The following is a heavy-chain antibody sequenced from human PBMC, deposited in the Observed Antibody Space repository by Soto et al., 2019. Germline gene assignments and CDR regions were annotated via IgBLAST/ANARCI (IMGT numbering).Heavy chain of an antibody. V-gene: IGHV3-30-3*01. CDR3: ARDKRDLRFLEWSYYFDY. CDR1: GFTFSSSA. J-gene: IGHJ4*02. CDR2: ISYDGSNK. Sequence: QVQLVESGGGVVQPGRSLRLSCAASGFTFSSSAMHWVRQAPGKGLEWVAVISYDGSNKYYADSVKGRFTISRDNSKNTLSVQMNSLKAEDTAVYYCARDKRDLRFLEWSYYFDYWGQGTLVTVSS. D-gene: IGHD3-3*01.